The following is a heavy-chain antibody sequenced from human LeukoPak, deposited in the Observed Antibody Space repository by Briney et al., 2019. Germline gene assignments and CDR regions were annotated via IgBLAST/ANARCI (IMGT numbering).Heavy chain of an antibody. CDR3: ARTAAGTVRDYYYYYMDV. Sequence: PSETLSLTCTVSGGSISSYYWSWIRQPPGKGLEWIGYIYYSGSTNYNPSLKSRVTISVDTSKNQFSLKLSSVTAADTAVYYCARTAAGTVRDYYYYYMDVWGKGTTVTISS. CDR2: IYYSGST. CDR1: GGSISSYY. V-gene: IGHV4-59*01. D-gene: IGHD6-13*01. J-gene: IGHJ6*03.